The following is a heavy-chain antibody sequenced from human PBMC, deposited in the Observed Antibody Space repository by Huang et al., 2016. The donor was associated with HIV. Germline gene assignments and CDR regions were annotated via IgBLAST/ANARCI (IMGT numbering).Heavy chain of an antibody. CDR3: ARSAYGDLDY. CDR1: GYNLTNYV. Sequence: QVHLVQPGAEVKKPGASVKVSSKASGYNLTNYVINWVRQAPGRGFEWMGWMNPNTGNTGFAQSFQGRVTMTRKTSITTAYMELTSLTSEDTAVYYCARSAYGDLDYWGLGTLVIVSS. CDR2: MNPNTGNT. J-gene: IGHJ4*02. D-gene: IGHD4-17*01. V-gene: IGHV1-8*02.